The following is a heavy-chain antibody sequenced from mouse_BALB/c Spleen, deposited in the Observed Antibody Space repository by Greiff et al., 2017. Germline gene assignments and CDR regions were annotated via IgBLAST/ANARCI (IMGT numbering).Heavy chain of an antibody. D-gene: IGHD2-2*01. Sequence: EVKLMESGGGLVQPGGSLKLSCAASGFTFSSYTMSWVRQTPEKRLEWVAYISNGGGSTYYPDTVKGRFTISRDNAKNTLYLQMSSLKSEDTAMYYCARHEGLRLGAYYFDYWGQGTTLTVSS. J-gene: IGHJ2*01. CDR1: GFTFSSYT. CDR2: ISNGGGST. V-gene: IGHV5-12-2*01. CDR3: ARHEGLRLGAYYFDY.